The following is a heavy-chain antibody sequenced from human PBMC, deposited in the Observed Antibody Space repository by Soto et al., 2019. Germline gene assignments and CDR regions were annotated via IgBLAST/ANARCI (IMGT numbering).Heavy chain of an antibody. V-gene: IGHV3-33*03. CDR1: GFTFSSYG. CDR3: ARGTGYNYGRQH. CDR2: IWYDGFIK. J-gene: IGHJ1*01. D-gene: IGHD5-18*01. Sequence: QPGGSLRLSCATSGFTFSSYGMHWVRQPPGKGLEWVAIIWYDGFIKYYADSVKGRFTISRDNSKDTLYLQMDSLRAEDTAVYYCARGTGYNYGRQHWGQGTLVTVSS.